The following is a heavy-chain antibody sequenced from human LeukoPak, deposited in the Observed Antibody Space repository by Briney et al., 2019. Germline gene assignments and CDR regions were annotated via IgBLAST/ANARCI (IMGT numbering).Heavy chain of an antibody. Sequence: GGSLRLSCAASGFSFSTYSFSWVRQAPGKGLEWVSGISASGGDTFYADSVKGRFTISRDNSKNTLSLQMNSLRVEDTAIYYCAKDVRRCNGACTWGQGTLVTVSS. D-gene: IGHD2-8*01. CDR1: GFSFSTYS. V-gene: IGHV3-23*01. CDR2: ISASGGDT. J-gene: IGHJ5*02. CDR3: AKDVRRCNGACT.